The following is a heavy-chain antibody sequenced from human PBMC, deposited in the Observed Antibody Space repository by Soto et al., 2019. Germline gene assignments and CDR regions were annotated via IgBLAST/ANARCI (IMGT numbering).Heavy chain of an antibody. V-gene: IGHV3-48*02. CDR1: GFTFSSYS. D-gene: IGHD2-21*02. CDR3: AREYCGGDCYSFGYYGMDV. Sequence: GGSLRLSCAASGFTFSSYSMNWVRQAPGKGLVWVSYISSSSSTIYYADSVKGRFTISRDNAKNSLYLQMNSLRDEDTAVYYCAREYCGGDCYSFGYYGMDVWGQGTTVTVSS. CDR2: ISSSSSTI. J-gene: IGHJ6*02.